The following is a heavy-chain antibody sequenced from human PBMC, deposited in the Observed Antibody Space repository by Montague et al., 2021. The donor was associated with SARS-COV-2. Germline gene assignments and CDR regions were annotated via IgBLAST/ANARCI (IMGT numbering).Heavy chain of an antibody. J-gene: IGHJ4*02. Sequence: SETLSLTCTVSGGSISSSSYYWGWHRQPPGKGLEWNGSIYYSGSTYYNPSLKSRVTISVDTSKNQFSLKLSSVTAADTAVYYCARHGKTRIAMIVVVIGYFDYWGQGTLVTVSS. CDR3: ARHGKTRIAMIVVVIGYFDY. D-gene: IGHD3-22*01. CDR2: IYYSGST. V-gene: IGHV4-39*01. CDR1: GGSISSSSYY.